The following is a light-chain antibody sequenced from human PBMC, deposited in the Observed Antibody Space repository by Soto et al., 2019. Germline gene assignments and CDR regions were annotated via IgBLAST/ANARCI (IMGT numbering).Light chain of an antibody. CDR2: DVS. CDR3: ASYTGTSGVI. V-gene: IGLV2-14*03. Sequence: QSALTQPASVSGSPGQSITISCTGTSSDVGAYNHVSWYQHHPGKAPKLMIYDVSDRPSGVSPRFSGSKSGNTASLTISGLQAEDEADYYCASYTGTSGVIFGGGTKVTVL. J-gene: IGLJ2*01. CDR1: SSDVGAYNH.